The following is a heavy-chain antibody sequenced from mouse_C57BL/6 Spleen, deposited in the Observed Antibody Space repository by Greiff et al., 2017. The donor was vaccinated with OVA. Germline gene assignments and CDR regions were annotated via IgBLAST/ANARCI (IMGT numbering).Heavy chain of an antibody. CDR1: GFTFSDYG. CDR3: GRPTNFSWFAY. V-gene: IGHV5-17*01. J-gene: IGHJ3*01. D-gene: IGHD4-1*01. CDR2: ISSGSSTI. Sequence: EVKVEESGGGLVKPGGSLKLSCEASGFTFSDYGMHWVRQAPEQGLEWVAYISSGSSTIYYADKVKGRFTFSRDNAKNTLFLQMNSLRSEDTAKYYGGRPTNFSWFAYWGQGTLVTVSA.